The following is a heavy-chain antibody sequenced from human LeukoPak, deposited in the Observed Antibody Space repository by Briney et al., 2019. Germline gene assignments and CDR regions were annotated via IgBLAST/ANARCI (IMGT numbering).Heavy chain of an antibody. CDR2: ISSSSAYI. CDR1: GFTFSSYS. V-gene: IGHV3-21*01. Sequence: GGSLRLSCAASGFTFSSYSMNWVRQAPGKGLEWVSSISSSSAYINYADSVKGRFTISRDNSKNTLYLQVNSLRAEDTAVYYCAKDRLGSGYLGGIDYWGQGTLVTVSS. CDR3: AKDRLGSGYLGGIDY. J-gene: IGHJ4*02. D-gene: IGHD5-12*01.